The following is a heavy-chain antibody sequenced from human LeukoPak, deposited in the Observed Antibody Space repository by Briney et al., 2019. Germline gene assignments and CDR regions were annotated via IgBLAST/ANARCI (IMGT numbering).Heavy chain of an antibody. D-gene: IGHD1-14*01. Sequence: GGSLRLSCAASGLTFSSCGFNWVRQAPGKGLEWVSSIGPTGTDRYYADSVRGRFTISRDNAKNSMYLQMDSLRDEDPAVYYCATETIGRHYDYWGQGTLLTVSS. CDR1: GLTFSSCG. CDR2: IGPTGTDR. CDR3: ATETIGRHYDY. J-gene: IGHJ4*02. V-gene: IGHV3-21*01.